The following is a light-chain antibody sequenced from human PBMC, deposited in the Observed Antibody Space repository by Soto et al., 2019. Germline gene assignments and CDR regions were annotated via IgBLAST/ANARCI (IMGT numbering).Light chain of an antibody. Sequence: IQLTQSPSSLSAVVGDRVTITCRASQDISYYLAWYQQKPGKAPKLLIYAASTSQGGVPSRFTGSGSGTDFTLTISSLQPEDFAVYYCQQLDSYPRTFGPGTTVDIK. V-gene: IGKV1-9*01. J-gene: IGKJ3*01. CDR3: QQLDSYPRT. CDR1: QDISYY. CDR2: AAS.